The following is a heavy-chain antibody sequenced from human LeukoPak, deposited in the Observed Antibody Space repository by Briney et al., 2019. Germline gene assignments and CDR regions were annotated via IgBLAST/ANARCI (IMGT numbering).Heavy chain of an antibody. CDR1: GGTFSSYA. V-gene: IGHV1-2*02. D-gene: IGHD3-3*01. Sequence: ASVKVSCKASGGTFSSYAISWVRQAPGQGLEWMGWINPNSGGTNYAQKFQGRVTMTRDTSISTAYMELSRLRSDDTAVYYCARAIQGGYDFCRGQGTLVTVSS. CDR3: ARAIQGGYDFC. J-gene: IGHJ4*02. CDR2: INPNSGGT.